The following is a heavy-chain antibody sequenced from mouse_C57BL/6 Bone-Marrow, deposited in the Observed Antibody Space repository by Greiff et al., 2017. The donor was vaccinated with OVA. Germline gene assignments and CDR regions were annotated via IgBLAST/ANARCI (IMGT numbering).Heavy chain of an antibody. D-gene: IGHD1-1*01. J-gene: IGHJ4*01. V-gene: IGHV5-4*03. CDR1: GFTFSSYA. CDR2: ISDGGSYT. Sequence: EVKLVESGGGLVKPGGSLKLSCAASGFTFSSYAMSWVRQTPEKRLEWVATISDGGSYTYYPDNVKGRFTISRDNAKNNLYLQMSHLKSEDTAMYYCARAGDYYGSSIDYWGQGTSVTVSS. CDR3: ARAGDYYGSSIDY.